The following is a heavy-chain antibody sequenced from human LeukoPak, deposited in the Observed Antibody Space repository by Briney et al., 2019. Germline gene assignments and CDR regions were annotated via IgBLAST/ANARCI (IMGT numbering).Heavy chain of an antibody. J-gene: IGHJ4*02. CDR2: ISAYNGNT. Sequence: ASLKVSCKASGYTFTSYGISWVRQAPGQGLEWMGWISAYNGNTNYAQKLQGRVTMTTDTSTSTAYMELRSLRSDDTAVYYCARQIAEAGTVYYWGQGTLVTVSS. V-gene: IGHV1-18*01. D-gene: IGHD6-19*01. CDR3: ARQIAEAGTVYY. CDR1: GYTFTSYG.